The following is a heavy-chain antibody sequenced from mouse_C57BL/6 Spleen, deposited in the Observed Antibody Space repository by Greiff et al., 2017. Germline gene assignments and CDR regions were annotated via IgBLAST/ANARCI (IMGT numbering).Heavy chain of an antibody. V-gene: IGHV5-12*01. CDR1: GFTFSDYY. D-gene: IGHD1-1*01. Sequence: EVQLVESGGGLVQPGGSLKLSCAASGFTFSDYYMYWVRQTPEKRLEWVAYISNGGGSTYYPDTVKGRFTISRDNAKNTLYLQMSRLKSEDTAMYYCARHGYYGSSWYFDVWGTGTTVTVSS. CDR3: ARHGYYGSSWYFDV. J-gene: IGHJ1*03. CDR2: ISNGGGST.